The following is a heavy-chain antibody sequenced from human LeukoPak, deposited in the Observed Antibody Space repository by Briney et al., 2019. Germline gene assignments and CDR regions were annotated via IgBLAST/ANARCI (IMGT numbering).Heavy chain of an antibody. Sequence: TGGSLRLSCAASGFTFSSYWMRWVRQAPGKGLEWVADIKYDGSEKYYVDSVKGRFTISRDNAKNSLYLQMNSLRAEDTAVYYCASYSTRETQWIQLWPYYYYGMDVWGQGTTVTVSS. CDR2: IKYDGSEK. J-gene: IGHJ6*02. CDR3: ASYSTRETQWIQLWPYYYYGMDV. V-gene: IGHV3-7*05. CDR1: GFTFSSYW. D-gene: IGHD5-18*01.